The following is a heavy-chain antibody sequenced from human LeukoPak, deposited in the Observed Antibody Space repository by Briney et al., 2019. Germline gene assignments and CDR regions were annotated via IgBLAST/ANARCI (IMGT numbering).Heavy chain of an antibody. CDR1: GFTFSRYA. CDR3: ARDSGSYYRFDY. CDR2: INDNGGRT. D-gene: IGHD1-26*01. V-gene: IGHV3-64*04. J-gene: IGHJ4*02. Sequence: GGSLRLSCSASGFTFSRYAMHWVRQAPGKGLEYVSGINDNGGRTHYGDSVKGRFSISRDNSKNSLYLQMNSLRAEDTAVYYCARDSGSYYRFDYWGQGTLVTVSS.